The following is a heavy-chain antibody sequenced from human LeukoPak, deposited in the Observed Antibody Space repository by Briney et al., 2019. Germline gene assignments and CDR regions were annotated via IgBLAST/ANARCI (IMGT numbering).Heavy chain of an antibody. CDR3: ARVQWDCSTSCRYFDY. CDR2: INPNSGGT. V-gene: IGHV1-2*02. J-gene: IGHJ4*02. Sequence: ASVKVSCKASGYTFTGYYMHWVRQAPGQGLEWMGWINPNSGGTNYAQKFQGRVTMTRDTSISTAYVELSRLRSDDTAVYYCARVQWDCSTSCRYFDYWGQGTLVTVSS. D-gene: IGHD2-2*01. CDR1: GYTFTGYY.